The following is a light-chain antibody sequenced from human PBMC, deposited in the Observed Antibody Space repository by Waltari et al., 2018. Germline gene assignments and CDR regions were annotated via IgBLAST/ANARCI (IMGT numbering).Light chain of an antibody. CDR2: AVS. CDR3: SSYTSTITR. J-gene: IGLJ2*01. CDR1: SRDVGSYTY. Sequence: QSALTQPASVSGSPGQSITISCTGTSRDVGSYTYVSWYQHYPGKAPKLMIYAVSNRPSGVSNRFSGSKSGNTASLTISGLQAEDEADYYCSSYTSTITRFGGGTKLTVL. V-gene: IGLV2-14*01.